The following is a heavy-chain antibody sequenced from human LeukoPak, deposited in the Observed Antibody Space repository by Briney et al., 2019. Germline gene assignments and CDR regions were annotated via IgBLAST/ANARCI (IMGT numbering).Heavy chain of an antibody. CDR1: GYTFTSYY. CDR3: ARDDVRKKVVVAATPHWFDP. Sequence: GASVKVSCKASGYTFTSYYMHWVRHAPGQGLEWMGIINPSGGSTSYAQKFQGRVTMTRDTSTSTVYMELSSLRSEDTAVYYCARDDVRKKVVVAATPHWFDPWGQGTLVTVSS. J-gene: IGHJ5*02. D-gene: IGHD2-15*01. CDR2: INPSGGST. V-gene: IGHV1-46*01.